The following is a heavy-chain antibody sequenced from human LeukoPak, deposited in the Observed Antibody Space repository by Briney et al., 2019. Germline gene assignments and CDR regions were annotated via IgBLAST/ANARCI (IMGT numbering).Heavy chain of an antibody. V-gene: IGHV4-34*01. CDR3: ARWKQDGYSYGLDY. Sequence: PSETLSLTCTVSGGSISGYYWSWIRQPPGKGLEWIGEINHSGSTNYNPSLKSRVTISVDTSKNQFSLKLSSVTAADTAVYYCARWKQDGYSYGLDYWGQGTLVTVSS. J-gene: IGHJ4*02. D-gene: IGHD5-18*01. CDR1: GGSISGYY. CDR2: INHSGST.